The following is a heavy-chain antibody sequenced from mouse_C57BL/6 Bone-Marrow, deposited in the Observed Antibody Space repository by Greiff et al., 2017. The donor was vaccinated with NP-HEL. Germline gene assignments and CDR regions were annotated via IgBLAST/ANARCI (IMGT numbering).Heavy chain of an antibody. D-gene: IGHD2-3*01. CDR2: IWRGGST. Sequence: VKLMESGPGLVQPSQSLSITCTVSGFSLTSYGVHWVRQSPGKGLEWLGVIWRGGSTDYTAAFMSRLSITKDNSKSQVFFKMNSLQADDTAIYYCAKRGDGYYPYYYAMDYWGQGTSVTVSS. J-gene: IGHJ4*01. V-gene: IGHV2-5*01. CDR1: GFSLTSYG. CDR3: AKRGDGYYPYYYAMDY.